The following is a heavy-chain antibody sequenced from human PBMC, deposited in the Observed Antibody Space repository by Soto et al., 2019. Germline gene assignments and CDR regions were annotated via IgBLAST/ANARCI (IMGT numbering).Heavy chain of an antibody. J-gene: IGHJ4*02. V-gene: IGHV4-34*01. CDR2: INHSGST. Sequence: PSETLSLTCAVSGGSFSATWWTWIRQPPGKGLEWVGEINHSGSTNYSPSLQNRVSISVDTSNKYFSLRLTSVTDADTAVYYCASARFDSWGRGILVTVSS. CDR3: ASARFDS. CDR1: GGSFSATW.